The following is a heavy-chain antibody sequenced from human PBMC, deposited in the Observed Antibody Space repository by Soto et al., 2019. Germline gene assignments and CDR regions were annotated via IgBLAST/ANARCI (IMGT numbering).Heavy chain of an antibody. V-gene: IGHV4-59*01. D-gene: IGHD3-22*01. CDR2: IYYSGST. Sequence: QVQLQESGPGLVKPSETLSLTCTVSGGSISSYYWSWIQQPPGKGLEWIGYIYYSGSTNYNPSLKSRVTISVDTSKNQFSLKLSSVTAADTAVYYCARVGGGYSSGYVDYWGQGTLVTVSS. CDR3: ARVGGGYSSGYVDY. J-gene: IGHJ4*02. CDR1: GGSISSYY.